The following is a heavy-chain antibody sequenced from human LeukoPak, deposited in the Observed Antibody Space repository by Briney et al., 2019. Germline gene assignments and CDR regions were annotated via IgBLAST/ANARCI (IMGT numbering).Heavy chain of an antibody. CDR2: INQDGSEE. CDR3: VGAGGVSGYDLLDS. D-gene: IGHD5-12*01. CDR1: GFTFSHYW. Sequence: GGSLRLSCAASGFTFSHYWMTWVRQAPGKGLEWVAQINQDGSEEYYMDSVKARCTISRDNAKNSVFLQMNSLRAEDTAVYYCVGAGGVSGYDLLDSWGQGTLVTVSS. V-gene: IGHV3-7*01. J-gene: IGHJ5*01.